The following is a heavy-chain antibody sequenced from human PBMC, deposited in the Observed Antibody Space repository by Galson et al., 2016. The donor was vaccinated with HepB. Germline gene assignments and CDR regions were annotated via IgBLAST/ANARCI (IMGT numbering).Heavy chain of an antibody. D-gene: IGHD3-10*01. J-gene: IGHJ6*02. Sequence: TLSLTCSVSGGPIKSGDYYWSWIRQRPGKGLEWIGYISYSGRTYYNPSLKSRLTISVDTSNNEFSLRLSSVTAADTAVYFFASENRGDVESYYAMDVWGQGTSVTVSS. V-gene: IGHV4-31*03. CDR2: ISYSGRT. CDR3: ASENRGDVESYYAMDV. CDR1: GGPIKSGDYY.